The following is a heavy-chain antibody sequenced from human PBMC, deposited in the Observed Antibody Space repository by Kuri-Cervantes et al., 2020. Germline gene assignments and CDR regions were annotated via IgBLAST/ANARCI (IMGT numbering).Heavy chain of an antibody. CDR1: GFTFSNYG. D-gene: IGHD5-12*01. CDR3: AKDWTLDSYDNVNWYFDL. V-gene: IGHV3-30*02. CDR2: IWYDGSNK. Sequence: GGSLRLSCAASGFTFSNYGMNWVRQAPGKGLEWVAVIWYDGSNKYYADSVKGRFTISRDNSKNTLYLQMSSLRAEDTAVYYCAKDWTLDSYDNVNWYFDLWGRGTLVTVSS. J-gene: IGHJ2*01.